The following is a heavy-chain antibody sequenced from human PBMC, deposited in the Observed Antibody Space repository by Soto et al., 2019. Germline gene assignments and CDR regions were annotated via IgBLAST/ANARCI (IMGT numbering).Heavy chain of an antibody. V-gene: IGHV1-2*02. D-gene: IGHD2-2*01. CDR2: INPNSGGT. CDR1: GYTFTGYY. Sequence: ASVKVSGKASGYTFTGYYMHWVRQAPGQGLEWMGWINPNSGGTNYAQKFQGRVTMTRDTSISTAYMELSRLRSDDTAVYYCARVLCHTDDCSSTYSPASAFDIWGQGTMVTVSS. CDR3: ARVLCHTDDCSSTYSPASAFDI. J-gene: IGHJ3*02.